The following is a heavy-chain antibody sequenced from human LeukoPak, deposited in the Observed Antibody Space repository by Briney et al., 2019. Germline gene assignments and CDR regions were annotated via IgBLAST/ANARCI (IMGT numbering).Heavy chain of an antibody. V-gene: IGHV4-39*07. CDR2: IYYSGST. CDR3: ARDQDGDFDY. D-gene: IGHD4-17*01. CDR1: GGSISSSSYY. Sequence: NASETLSLTCTVSGGSISSSSYYWGWIRQPPGKGLEWIGSIYYSGSTYYNPSLKSRVTISVDKSKNQFSLKLSSVTAADTAVYYCARDQDGDFDYWGQGTLVTVSS. J-gene: IGHJ4*02.